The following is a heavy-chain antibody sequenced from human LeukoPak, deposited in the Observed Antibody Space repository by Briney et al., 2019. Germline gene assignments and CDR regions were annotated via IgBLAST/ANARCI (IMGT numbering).Heavy chain of an antibody. CDR2: IYYSGST. CDR1: GGSANSGNYY. J-gene: IGHJ4*02. V-gene: IGHV4-61*01. CDR3: ARTSFASGTNFDY. Sequence: SETLSLTCSVSGGSANSGNYYWSWIRQPPGKGLEWIGYIYYSGSTTYNPSLKSRVTIAVDTSMNQFSLKLNSVTAEDTAVYYCARTSFASGTNFDYWGQGTLVTVSS. D-gene: IGHD3-10*01.